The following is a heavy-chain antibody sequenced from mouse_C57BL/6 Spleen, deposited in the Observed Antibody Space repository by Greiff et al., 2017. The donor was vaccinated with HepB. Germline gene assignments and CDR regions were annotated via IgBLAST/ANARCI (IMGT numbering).Heavy chain of an antibody. CDR1: GYTFTSYW. J-gene: IGHJ3*01. D-gene: IGHD2-5*01. Sequence: VKLQESGTELVKPGASVKRSCKASGYTFTSYWMHWVKQRPGQGLEWIGNINPSNGGTNYNEKFKSKATLTVDKSSSTAYMQLSSLTSEDSAVYYWARGYSNYYSWFAYWGQGTLVTVSA. CDR2: INPSNGGT. CDR3: ARGYSNYYSWFAY. V-gene: IGHV1-53*01.